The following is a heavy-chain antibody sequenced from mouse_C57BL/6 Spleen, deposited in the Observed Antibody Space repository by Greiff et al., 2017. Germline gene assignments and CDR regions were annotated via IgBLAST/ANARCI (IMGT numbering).Heavy chain of an antibody. J-gene: IGHJ4*01. CDR1: GFSLTSYG. CDR2: IWRGGST. Sequence: VKLQESGPGLVQPSQSLSITCTVSGFSLTSYGVHWVRQSPGKGLEWLGVIWRGGSTDYNAAFMSRLSITKDNSKSQVFFKMNSLQADDTAIYYCAKANWTKYYAMDYWGQGTSVTVSS. D-gene: IGHD4-1*01. V-gene: IGHV2-5*01. CDR3: AKANWTKYYAMDY.